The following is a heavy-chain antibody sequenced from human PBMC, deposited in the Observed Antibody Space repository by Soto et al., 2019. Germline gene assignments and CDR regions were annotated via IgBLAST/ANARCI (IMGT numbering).Heavy chain of an antibody. D-gene: IGHD3-3*01. CDR3: GRDLGYGYYTYYYYGMDV. Sequence: GGSLRLSCAASGFTFSSYAMSWVRQAPGKGLEWVAVISYDGSNKYYADSVKGRFTISRDNSKNTLYLQMNSLRAEDTAVYYCGRDLGYGYYTYYYYGMDVWGQGTTVTVS. CDR1: GFTFSSYA. CDR2: ISYDGSNK. V-gene: IGHV3-30*03. J-gene: IGHJ6*02.